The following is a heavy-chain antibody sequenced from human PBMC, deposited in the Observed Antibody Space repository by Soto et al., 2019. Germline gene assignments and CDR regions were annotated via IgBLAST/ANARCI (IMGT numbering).Heavy chain of an antibody. Sequence: NLPETLSLTCTVSGGSISSYYWSWIRQPPGKGLEWIGYIYYSGSTNYNPSLKSRVTISVDTSKNQFSLKLSSVTAADTAVYYCARTYCSSTSCYASRYYYYYYYMDVWGKGTTVTVSS. J-gene: IGHJ6*03. CDR2: IYYSGST. CDR1: GGSISSYY. V-gene: IGHV4-59*01. D-gene: IGHD2-2*01. CDR3: ARTYCSSTSCYASRYYYYYYYMDV.